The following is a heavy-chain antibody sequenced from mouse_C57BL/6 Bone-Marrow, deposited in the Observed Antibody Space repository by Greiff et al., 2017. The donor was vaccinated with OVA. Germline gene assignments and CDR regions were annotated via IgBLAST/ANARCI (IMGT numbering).Heavy chain of an antibody. Sequence: VQRVESGAELVKPGASVKISCKASGYAFSSYWMNWVKQRPGKGLEWIGQIYPGDGDTNYNGKFKGKATLTADKSSSTAYMQLSSLTSEDSAVYFCARRRVDYFDYWGQGTTLTVSS. J-gene: IGHJ2*01. V-gene: IGHV1-80*01. CDR2: IYPGDGDT. D-gene: IGHD1-1*01. CDR3: ARRRVDYFDY. CDR1: GYAFSSYW.